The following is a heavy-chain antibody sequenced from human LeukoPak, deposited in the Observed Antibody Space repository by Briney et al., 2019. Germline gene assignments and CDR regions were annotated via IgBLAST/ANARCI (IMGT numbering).Heavy chain of an antibody. Sequence: SGTLSLTCAVSGGSISSSNWWSWVRQPPGQGLGWIGEIYHSGSTNYNPSLKSRVTISVDKSKNQFSLKLSSVTAADTAVYYCARGLVGYCSSTSCYSWFDPWGQGTLVTVSS. CDR2: IYHSGST. V-gene: IGHV4-4*02. CDR1: GGSISSSNW. J-gene: IGHJ5*02. D-gene: IGHD2-2*01. CDR3: ARGLVGYCSSTSCYSWFDP.